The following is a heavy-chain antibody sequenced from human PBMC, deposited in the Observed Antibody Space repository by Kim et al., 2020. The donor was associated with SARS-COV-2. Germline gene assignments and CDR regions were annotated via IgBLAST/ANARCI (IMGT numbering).Heavy chain of an antibody. CDR1: GGTFSSYA. CDR2: IIPIFGTA. Sequence: SVKVSCKASGGTFSSYAISWVRQAPGQGLEWMGGIIPIFGTANYAQKFQGRVTITADESTSTAYMELSSLRSEDTAVYYCARVREGSVRWLIPYFDYWGQGTLVTVSS. D-gene: IGHD3-22*01. J-gene: IGHJ4*02. V-gene: IGHV1-69*13. CDR3: ARVREGSVRWLIPYFDY.